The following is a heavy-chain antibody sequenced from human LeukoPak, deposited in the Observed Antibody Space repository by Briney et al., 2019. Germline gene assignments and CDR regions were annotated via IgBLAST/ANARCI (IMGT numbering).Heavy chain of an antibody. CDR1: GGSISSSSYY. Sequence: SETLSLTCTVSGGSISSSSYYWGWIRQPPGKGLEWIGSIYYSGSTYYNPSLKSRVTISVDTSKNQFSLKLSSVTAADTAVYYCAGAAAAAGFDYWGQGTLVTVSS. V-gene: IGHV4-39*07. CDR3: AGAAAAAGFDY. J-gene: IGHJ4*02. CDR2: IYYSGST. D-gene: IGHD6-13*01.